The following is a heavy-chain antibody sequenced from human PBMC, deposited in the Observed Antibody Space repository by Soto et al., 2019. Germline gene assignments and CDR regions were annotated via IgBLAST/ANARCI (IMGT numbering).Heavy chain of an antibody. Sequence: SETLSLTCTVSGGSISSYYWSWIRQPPGKGLEWIGYIYYSGSTNYNPSLKSRVTISVDTSKNQFSLKLSSVTAADTAVYYCARDSLTGGFGRAFDIWGQGTMVTVSS. V-gene: IGHV4-59*01. J-gene: IGHJ3*02. CDR2: IYYSGST. CDR1: GGSISSYY. D-gene: IGHD7-27*01. CDR3: ARDSLTGGFGRAFDI.